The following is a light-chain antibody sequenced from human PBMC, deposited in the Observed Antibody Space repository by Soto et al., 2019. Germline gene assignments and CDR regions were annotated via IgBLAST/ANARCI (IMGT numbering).Light chain of an antibody. V-gene: IGKV3-15*01. CDR1: QSVSSN. CDR3: QQYNNWPPGRT. Sequence: EIVMTQSPATLSVSPGERATLSCRASQSVSSNLAWYQQKPGQAPRLLIYGASTRATGIPARFSGSGSGTEFTLTIRSLQSEDFAVYYCQQYNNWPPGRTFGQGTKVEIK. J-gene: IGKJ1*01. CDR2: GAS.